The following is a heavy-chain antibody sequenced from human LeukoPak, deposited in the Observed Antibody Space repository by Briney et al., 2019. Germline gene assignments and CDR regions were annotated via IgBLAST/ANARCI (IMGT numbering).Heavy chain of an antibody. J-gene: IGHJ6*03. CDR1: GYTFTSYG. CDR2: ISAYNGNT. CDR3: ARDNYSSGWLDYYMDV. D-gene: IGHD6-19*01. V-gene: IGHV1-18*01. Sequence: GASVKVSCKASGYTFTSYGISWVRQAPGQGLEWMGWISAYNGNTNYAQKFQGRVTMTRDTSISTAYMELSRLRSDDTAVYYCARDNYSSGWLDYYMDVWGKGTTVTISS.